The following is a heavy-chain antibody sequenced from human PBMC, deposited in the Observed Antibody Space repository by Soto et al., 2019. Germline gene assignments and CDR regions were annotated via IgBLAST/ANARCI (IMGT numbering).Heavy chain of an antibody. J-gene: IGHJ6*02. V-gene: IGHV1-3*01. Sequence: GASVQASCKASGYPFTSYAMHWVRQAPGQRLEWMGWINAGNGNTKYSQKFQGRVTITRDTSASTAYMELSSLRSEDTAVYYCARAVGATGTYYGMDCRGQAPRVTGAS. CDR3: ARAVGATGTYYGMDC. CDR2: INAGNGNT. D-gene: IGHD3-16*01. CDR1: GYPFTSYA.